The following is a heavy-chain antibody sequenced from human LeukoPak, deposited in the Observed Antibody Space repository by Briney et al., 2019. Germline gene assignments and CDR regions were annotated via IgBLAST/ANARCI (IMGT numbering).Heavy chain of an antibody. D-gene: IGHD3-9*01. CDR1: GGSISSYY. CDR2: IYYSGST. CDR3: ACTQPHYYDILTGYAFDI. Sequence: SETLSLTCSVSGGSISSYYWSWIRQPPGKGLEWIGYIYYSGSTNYNPSLKSRVTISVDTSKNQFSLKLSSVTAADTAVYYCACTQPHYYDILTGYAFDIWGQGTMVTVSS. J-gene: IGHJ3*02. V-gene: IGHV4-59*01.